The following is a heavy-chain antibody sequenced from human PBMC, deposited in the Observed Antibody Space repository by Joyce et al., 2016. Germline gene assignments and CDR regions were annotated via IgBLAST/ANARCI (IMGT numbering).Heavy chain of an antibody. CDR3: ARGNDYDYWSGYEAHYFDY. D-gene: IGHD3-3*01. Sequence: QVQLQESGPGLVKPSETLSLSCTVSGGSISSYYWSWILQPPGKGLDWIGYINHRGRTNYNPSLKSRVTISVDTSKNEFSLKMTSVTAADTAVYYCARGNDYDYWSGYEAHYFDYWGQGTLVTVSS. J-gene: IGHJ4*02. CDR2: INHRGRT. V-gene: IGHV4-59*01. CDR1: GGSISSYY.